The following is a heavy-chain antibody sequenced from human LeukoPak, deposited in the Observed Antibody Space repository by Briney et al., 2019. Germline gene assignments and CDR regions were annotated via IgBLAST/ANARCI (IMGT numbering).Heavy chain of an antibody. V-gene: IGHV4-34*01. CDR3: ARDSGGYYGSGSYPDY. J-gene: IGHJ4*02. Sequence: SETLSLTCTVSGGSISSYYWSWIRQPPGEGLEWIGEINHSGSTNYNPSLKSRVTISVDTSKNQFSLKLSSVTAADTAVYYCARDSGGYYGSGSYPDYWGQGTLVTVSS. CDR1: GGSISSYY. D-gene: IGHD3-10*01. CDR2: INHSGST.